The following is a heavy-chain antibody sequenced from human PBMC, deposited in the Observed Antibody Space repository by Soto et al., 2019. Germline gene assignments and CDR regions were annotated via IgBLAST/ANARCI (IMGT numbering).Heavy chain of an antibody. D-gene: IGHD1-1*01. Sequence: EVQLVQSGAEVKKPGESLRISCKGSGYSFTSYWISWVCQMPGKGLEWMGRIDPSVSYTNYSPSFQGHVTMSADKSISTAYLQWSSLKAYDTAMYDCASYPHRSGGTRSVDYWGQGTLVTVSS. J-gene: IGHJ4*02. CDR2: IDPSVSYT. CDR1: GYSFTSYW. V-gene: IGHV5-10-1*01. CDR3: ASYPHRSGGTRSVDY.